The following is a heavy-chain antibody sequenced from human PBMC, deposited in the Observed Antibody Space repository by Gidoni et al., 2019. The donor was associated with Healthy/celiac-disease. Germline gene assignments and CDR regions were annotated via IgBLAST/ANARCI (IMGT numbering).Heavy chain of an antibody. D-gene: IGHD3-22*01. CDR1: GFTFGDYA. V-gene: IGHV3-49*03. J-gene: IGHJ4*02. CDR3: TRDLYDSSEVFEDY. CDR2: IRSKAYGGTT. Sequence: EVQLVESGGGLVQPGRPLRLSCTASGFTFGDYAMSWFRQAPGKGLEWVGFIRSKAYGGTTEYAASVKGRFTISRDDSKSIAYLQMNSLKTEDTAVYYCTRDLYDSSEVFEDYWGQGTLVTVSS.